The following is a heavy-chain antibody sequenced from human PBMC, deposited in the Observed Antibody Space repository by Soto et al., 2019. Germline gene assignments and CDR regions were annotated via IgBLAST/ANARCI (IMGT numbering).Heavy chain of an antibody. CDR1: GFSFSRYS. V-gene: IGHV3-23*01. D-gene: IGHD5-18*01. CDR2: ISIGGDKT. CDR3: AKWDGYGDH. Sequence: EVQLLESGGDLVQPGGSLRLSCAASGFSFSRYSFTWVRQAPGKGLEWVAGISIGGDKTWHADSVKGRFTISRDNSKNTVYLQMKSLIVDDPAVYYCAKWDGYGDHWGQGTLVTVSS. J-gene: IGHJ5*02.